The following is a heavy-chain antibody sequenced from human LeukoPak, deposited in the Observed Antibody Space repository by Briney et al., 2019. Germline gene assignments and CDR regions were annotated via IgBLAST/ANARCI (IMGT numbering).Heavy chain of an antibody. Sequence: PSETLSLTCTVSGGSISSYYWSWIRQPAGKGLEWIGRIYTSGSTNYNPSLKSRVTMSVGTSKNQFSLKLSSVTAADTAVYYCASSYGSGSYTKNDAFDIWGQGTMVTVSS. CDR2: IYTSGST. D-gene: IGHD3-10*01. CDR1: GGSISSYY. V-gene: IGHV4-4*07. CDR3: ASSYGSGSYTKNDAFDI. J-gene: IGHJ3*02.